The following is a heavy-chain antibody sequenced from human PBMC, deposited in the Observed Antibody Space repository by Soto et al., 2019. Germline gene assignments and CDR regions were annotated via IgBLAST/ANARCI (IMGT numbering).Heavy chain of an antibody. V-gene: IGHV5-51*01. D-gene: IGHD3-3*01. J-gene: IGHJ4*02. CDR2: IYPSDSDT. Sequence: GESLKISCKGSGYNFAGYWIAWVRQMPGKGLELMGIIYPSDSDTRYRPSFQGQVTISADKSISSAYLQWSSLRASDTAMYYCARGGVATRTFDYWGQGTPVTVS. CDR1: GYNFAGYW. CDR3: ARGGVATRTFDY.